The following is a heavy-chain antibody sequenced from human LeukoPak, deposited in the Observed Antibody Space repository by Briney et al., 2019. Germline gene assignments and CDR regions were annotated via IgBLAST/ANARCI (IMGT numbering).Heavy chain of an antibody. J-gene: IGHJ4*02. CDR3: ARPRYGGPGGDFDY. CDR1: GDSVSSNSAT. CDR2: TYYRSKWYK. Sequence: SQTLSLTCAISGDSVSSNSATWNWIRQSPSRGLEWLGRTYYRSKWYKYYAVSVKGRITINPDTSKNQFSLQLNSVTPEDTAVYYCARPRYGGPGGDFDYWGQGTLVTVSS. D-gene: IGHD1-26*01. V-gene: IGHV6-1*01.